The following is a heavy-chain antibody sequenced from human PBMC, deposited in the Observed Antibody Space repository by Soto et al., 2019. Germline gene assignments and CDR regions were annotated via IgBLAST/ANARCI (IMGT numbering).Heavy chain of an antibody. V-gene: IGHV4-31*03. CDR3: ARVLGYCSSTSCYHNWFDP. J-gene: IGHJ5*02. D-gene: IGHD2-2*01. Sequence: SETLSLTCTVSGGSISSGGYYWSWIRQHPGKGLEWIGYIYYSGSTYYNPSLKSRVTISVDTSKNQISLKLRSVTAADTAVYYCARVLGYCSSTSCYHNWFDPWGQGTLVTVSS. CDR2: IYYSGST. CDR1: GGSISSGGYY.